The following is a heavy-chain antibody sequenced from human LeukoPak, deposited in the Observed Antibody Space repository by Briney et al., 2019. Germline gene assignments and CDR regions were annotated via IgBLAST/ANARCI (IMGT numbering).Heavy chain of an antibody. J-gene: IGHJ4*02. CDR2: IKSKTDGETT. CDR1: GFTFSNAW. V-gene: IGHV3-15*01. D-gene: IGHD6-19*01. Sequence: GGSLRLSCAASGFTFSNAWMSWVRQAPGKGLEWVGRIKSKTDGETTDYAAPVKGRFTISRDDSKNTLYLQMNSLKTEDTAVYYCTTDYYSSGSYYFDYWGQGTLVTVSS. CDR3: TTDYYSSGSYYFDY.